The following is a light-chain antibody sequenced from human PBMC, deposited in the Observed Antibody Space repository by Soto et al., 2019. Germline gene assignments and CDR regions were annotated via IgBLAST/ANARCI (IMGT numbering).Light chain of an antibody. J-gene: IGLJ3*02. CDR2: EVS. Sequence: QSALTQPTSVSGSPGQSITISCTGTSSDVGGYNYVSWYQQHPAKAPKLMIYEVSNRPSGVSHRFSGSKSGNTASLTISGLQAEDEADYYCFSYTTSSTLVFGGGTKLTVL. CDR1: SSDVGGYNY. CDR3: FSYTTSSTLV. V-gene: IGLV2-14*01.